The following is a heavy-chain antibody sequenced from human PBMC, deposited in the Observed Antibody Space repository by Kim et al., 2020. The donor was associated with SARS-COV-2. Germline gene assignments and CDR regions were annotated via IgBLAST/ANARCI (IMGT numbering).Heavy chain of an antibody. Sequence: SGSTSNNPSRKSRVTISVDTSKNQFSLKLSSVTAADTAVYYCARAENFPYDYWGQGTLVTVSS. V-gene: IGHV4-39*01. J-gene: IGHJ4*02. CDR3: ARAENFPYDY. CDR2: SGST.